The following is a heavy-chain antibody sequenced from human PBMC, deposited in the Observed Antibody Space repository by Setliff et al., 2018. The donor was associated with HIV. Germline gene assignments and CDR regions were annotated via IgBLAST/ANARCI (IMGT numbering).Heavy chain of an antibody. CDR1: GYTFSIYW. V-gene: IGHV5-51*01. CDR3: ARHRDYGDSFDAFDI. D-gene: IGHD4-17*01. Sequence: GESLKISCQTSGYTFSIYWIGWVRQRPGKGLEWMAILYPDDSDTRYSPSFQGQVTISADKSTGTAYLQWRSLKASDTAMYYCARHRDYGDSFDAFDIWGQGTMVTVSS. CDR2: LYPDDSDT. J-gene: IGHJ3*02.